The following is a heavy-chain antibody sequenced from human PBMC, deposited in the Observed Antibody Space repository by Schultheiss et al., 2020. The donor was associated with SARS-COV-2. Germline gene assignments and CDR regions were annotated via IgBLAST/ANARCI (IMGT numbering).Heavy chain of an antibody. CDR2: IDNNRNT. D-gene: IGHD3-16*01. CDR3: ARDFGDYRIDY. CDR1: GASITSGNYY. Sequence: SETLSLTCAASGASITSGNYYWGWNRQTPVKGLEWIGSIDNNRNTYYNPSLDSRVTISSDTSKNQFSLKLNSVTAADTAFYYCARDFGDYRIDYWGQGTLVTVSS. V-gene: IGHV4-39*01. J-gene: IGHJ4*02.